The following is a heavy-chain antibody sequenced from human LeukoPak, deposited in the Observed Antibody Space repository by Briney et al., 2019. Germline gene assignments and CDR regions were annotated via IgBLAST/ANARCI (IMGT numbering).Heavy chain of an antibody. J-gene: IGHJ4*02. CDR3: AKDRYCSGGSCRFDY. Sequence: GGSLRLSCAASGFTFSSYAMSWVRQAPGKGLEWVSAISGSGGSTYYADSVKGRLTISRDNSKNTLYLQMNSLRAEDTAVYYCAKDRYCSGGSCRFDYWGQGTLVTVSS. V-gene: IGHV3-23*01. CDR2: ISGSGGST. CDR1: GFTFSSYA. D-gene: IGHD2-15*01.